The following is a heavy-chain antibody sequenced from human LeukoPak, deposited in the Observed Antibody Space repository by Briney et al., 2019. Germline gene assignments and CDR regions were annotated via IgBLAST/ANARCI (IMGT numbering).Heavy chain of an antibody. CDR3: ARTGDSGSHNFDY. V-gene: IGHV4-61*01. Sequence: SETLSLTCTVSGGSVSSGSHYWSWIRQPPGKGLEWIGYIYYSGSTNYNPSLKSRVTISVDTSKNQFSLKLSSVTVADTAVYYCARTGDSGSHNFDYWGQGTLVTVSS. CDR1: GGSVSSGSHY. D-gene: IGHD1-26*01. J-gene: IGHJ4*02. CDR2: IYYSGST.